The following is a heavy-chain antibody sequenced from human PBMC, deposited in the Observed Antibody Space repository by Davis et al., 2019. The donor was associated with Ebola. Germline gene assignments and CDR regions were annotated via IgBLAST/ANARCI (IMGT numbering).Heavy chain of an antibody. Sequence: AASVKVSCKASGGTFISYAISWVRQAPGQGLEWMGGIIPIFGTANYAQKFQGRVTITADASTSTAYMELSSLRSEDTAVYYCASPTNLFGEYGMDVWGQGTTVTVSS. J-gene: IGHJ6*02. CDR1: GGTFISYA. D-gene: IGHD3-3*01. CDR2: IIPIFGTA. CDR3: ASPTNLFGEYGMDV. V-gene: IGHV1-69*13.